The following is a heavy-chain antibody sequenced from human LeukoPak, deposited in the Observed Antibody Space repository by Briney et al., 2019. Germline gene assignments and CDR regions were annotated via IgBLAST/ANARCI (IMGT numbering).Heavy chain of an antibody. Sequence: ASVKVSCKASGGTFSSYAISWVRQAPGQGLEWMGGIIPIFGTANYAQKFQGRVTITADESTSTAYMELSSLRSEDTAVYYCARGYSSSSGEFDYWGQGTLVTVPS. V-gene: IGHV1-69*13. CDR1: GGTFSSYA. D-gene: IGHD6-6*01. CDR2: IIPIFGTA. J-gene: IGHJ4*02. CDR3: ARGYSSSSGEFDY.